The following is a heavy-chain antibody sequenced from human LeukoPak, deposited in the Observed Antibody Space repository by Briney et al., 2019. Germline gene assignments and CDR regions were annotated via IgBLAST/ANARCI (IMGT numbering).Heavy chain of an antibody. J-gene: IGHJ4*02. CDR1: GFTFSSYA. Sequence: GGSLRLSCAASGFTFSSYAMSWVRQAPGKGLEWVSAISGSGGSTYYADSVKGRFTISRDNSKNTLYLQMNSLRAEDTAVYYCAKGLQHVYPPPDSYPFDYWGQGTLVTVSS. CDR2: ISGSGGST. CDR3: AKGLQHVYPPPDSYPFDY. V-gene: IGHV3-23*01. D-gene: IGHD5-18*01.